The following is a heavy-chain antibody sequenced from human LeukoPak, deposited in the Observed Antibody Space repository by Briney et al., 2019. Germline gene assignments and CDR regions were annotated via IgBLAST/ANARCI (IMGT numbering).Heavy chain of an antibody. CDR2: IIPIFGTA. CDR1: GGTFSSYA. J-gene: IGHJ4*02. CDR3: ARGTYGDPNSLDY. Sequence: SVEVSCKASGGTFSSYAISWVRQAPGQGLEWMGGIIPIFGTANYAQKFQGRVTITADESTSTAYMELSSLRSEDTAVYYCARGTYGDPNSLDYWGQGTLVTVSS. D-gene: IGHD4-17*01. V-gene: IGHV1-69*13.